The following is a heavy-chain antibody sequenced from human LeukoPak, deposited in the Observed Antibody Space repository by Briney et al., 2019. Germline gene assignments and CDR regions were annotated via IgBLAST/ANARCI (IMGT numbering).Heavy chain of an antibody. J-gene: IGHJ4*02. D-gene: IGHD1-26*01. CDR2: ISHSGSSI. Sequence: GGSLRLSCAASGFTFSDEYMSWIRQAPGKGLEWVSYISHSGSSISYADSVKGRFTISRDNAENSLFMQMNSLRAEDTAVYYCARQSGSYKGDYWGQGTLVTVSS. V-gene: IGHV3-11*04. CDR3: ARQSGSYKGDY. CDR1: GFTFSDEY.